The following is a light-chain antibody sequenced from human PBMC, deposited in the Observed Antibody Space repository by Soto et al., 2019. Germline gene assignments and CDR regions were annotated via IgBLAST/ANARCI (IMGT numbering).Light chain of an antibody. V-gene: IGLV2-14*01. CDR3: SSYTTGSTLYV. CDR2: EVS. CDR1: SNDIGAYKY. Sequence: QSALTQPASVXXXXGQSITISCTGSSNDIGAYKYVSWYQQYPGKAPKLIIFEVSNRPSGVSNRFSGSKSGNTASLTIAGLQAEDEADYHCSSYTTGSTLYVFGGGTKLTVL. J-gene: IGLJ1*01.